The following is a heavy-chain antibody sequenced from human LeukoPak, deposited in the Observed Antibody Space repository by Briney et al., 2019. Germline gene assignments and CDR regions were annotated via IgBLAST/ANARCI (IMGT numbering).Heavy chain of an antibody. Sequence: SETLSLTCTVSGGSINNYYWSWIRQPPGKGLEWIGEINHSGSTNYNPSLKSRVTISVDTSKNQFSLKLSSVTAADTAVYYCARTNQSGELVETIDYWGQGTLVTVSS. D-gene: IGHD1-26*01. V-gene: IGHV4-34*01. CDR2: INHSGST. CDR1: GGSINNYY. J-gene: IGHJ4*02. CDR3: ARTNQSGELVETIDY.